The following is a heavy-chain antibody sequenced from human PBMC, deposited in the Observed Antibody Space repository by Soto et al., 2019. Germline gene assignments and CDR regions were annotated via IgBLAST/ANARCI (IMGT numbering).Heavy chain of an antibody. CDR2: IYSGGST. Sequence: EVQLVETGGGLIQPGGSLRLSCAASGFTVSSNYMSWVRQAPGKGLEWVSVIYSGGSTYYADSVKGRFTISRDYSKNTLYLQMNSLRAEDTAVYYCARSYRTYYYYGMDVWGQGTTVTVSS. V-gene: IGHV3-53*02. D-gene: IGHD1-26*01. CDR1: GFTVSSNY. J-gene: IGHJ6*02. CDR3: ARSYRTYYYYGMDV.